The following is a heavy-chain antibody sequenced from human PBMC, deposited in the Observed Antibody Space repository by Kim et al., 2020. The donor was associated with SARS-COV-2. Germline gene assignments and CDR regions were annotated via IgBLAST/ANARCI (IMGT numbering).Heavy chain of an antibody. V-gene: IGHV3-15*01. D-gene: IGHD3-10*01. CDR3: TTARVVLLWFGELYPN. J-gene: IGHJ4*02. Sequence: PVKGRFTISRDDSKNTLYLQMNSLKTEDTAVYYCTTARVVLLWFGELYPNWGQGTLVTVSS.